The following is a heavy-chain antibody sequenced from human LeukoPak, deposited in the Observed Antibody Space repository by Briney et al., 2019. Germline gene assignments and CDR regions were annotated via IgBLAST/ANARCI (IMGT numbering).Heavy chain of an antibody. J-gene: IGHJ3*02. CDR2: IKQEGSET. D-gene: IGHD2-2*01. V-gene: IGHV3-7*04. CDR1: GFTFSNYW. Sequence: PGGSLRLSCAASGFTFSNYWMSWVRQAPGKGLEWVANIKQEGSETYYVDSVKGRFTISRDNAESLIYLQMNSLRDEDTAVYYCARGYCDSTMCYAGPFDIWGQGTMVTVSA. CDR3: ARGYCDSTMCYAGPFDI.